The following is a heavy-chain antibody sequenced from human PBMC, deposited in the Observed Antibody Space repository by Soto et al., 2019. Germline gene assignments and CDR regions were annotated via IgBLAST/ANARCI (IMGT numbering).Heavy chain of an antibody. CDR2: IYLDGDR. J-gene: IGHJ4*02. D-gene: IGHD6-19*01. Sequence: QITLKESGPTLMKPTQTLALTCTFSGFSFNTRGVGVAWIRQPPGKALEWLAVIYLDGDRPYRPSLTDRLSITKDMSPSQVVLTMTNVDPVDTGTYYCAHLVPGPLSFAYWGQGALVTVSS. CDR1: GFSFNTRGVG. V-gene: IGHV2-5*02. CDR3: AHLVPGPLSFAY.